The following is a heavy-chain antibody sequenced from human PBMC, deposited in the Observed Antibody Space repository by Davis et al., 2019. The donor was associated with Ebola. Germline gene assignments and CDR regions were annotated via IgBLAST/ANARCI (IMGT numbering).Heavy chain of an antibody. J-gene: IGHJ6*02. CDR1: GGSFSGYY. Sequence: SETLSLTCAVYGGSFSGYYWSWIRQPPGKGLEWIGEINHSGSTNYNPSLKSRVTISVDTSKNQFFLKLSSVTAADTAVYYCARGRIAVAGGFYYYYGMDVWGQGTTVTVSS. CDR3: ARGRIAVAGGFYYYYGMDV. D-gene: IGHD6-19*01. V-gene: IGHV4-34*01. CDR2: INHSGST.